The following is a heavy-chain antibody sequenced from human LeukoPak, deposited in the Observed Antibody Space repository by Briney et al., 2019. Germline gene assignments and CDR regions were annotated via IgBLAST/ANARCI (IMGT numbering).Heavy chain of an antibody. V-gene: IGHV3-23*01. CDR3: AKDETVLLWFGEFPGAFDY. D-gene: IGHD3-10*01. CDR2: ISGSGGST. J-gene: IGHJ4*02. Sequence: GGSLRLSCAASGFTFSSYAMTWVRQAPGKGLEWVSAISGSGGSTYYADSVKGRFTISRDNSKNTLYLQMNSLRAEDTAVYFCAKDETVLLWFGEFPGAFDYWGQGTLVTVSS. CDR1: GFTFSSYA.